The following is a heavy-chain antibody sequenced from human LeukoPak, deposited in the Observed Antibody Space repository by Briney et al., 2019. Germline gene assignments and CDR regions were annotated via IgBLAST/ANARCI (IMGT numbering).Heavy chain of an antibody. CDR2: ISGSGGST. J-gene: IGHJ4*02. CDR3: ARDPSESRIAVAGFDY. CDR1: GFTFSSYA. V-gene: IGHV3-23*01. D-gene: IGHD6-19*01. Sequence: PGGSLRLSCAASGFTFSSYAMSWVRQAPGKGLEWVSAISGSGGSTYYADSVKGRFTISRDNSKNTLYLQMNSLRAEDTAVYYCARDPSESRIAVAGFDYWGQGTLVTVSS.